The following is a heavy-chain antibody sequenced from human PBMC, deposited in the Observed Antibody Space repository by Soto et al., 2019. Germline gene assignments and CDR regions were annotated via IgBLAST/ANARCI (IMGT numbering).Heavy chain of an antibody. CDR1: GGSFSGYY. Sequence: SETLSLTCAVYGGSFSGYYWSWIRQPPGKGLEWIGEINHSGSTNYNPSLKSRVTISVDTSKNQFSLKLSSVTAADTAVYYCARYSSSWYFDYWGQGTLVTVSS. CDR2: INHSGST. CDR3: ARYSSSWYFDY. V-gene: IGHV4-34*01. D-gene: IGHD6-13*01. J-gene: IGHJ4*02.